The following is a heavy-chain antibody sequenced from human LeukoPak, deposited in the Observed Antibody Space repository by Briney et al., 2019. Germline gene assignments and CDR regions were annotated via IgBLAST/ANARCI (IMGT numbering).Heavy chain of an antibody. CDR2: IYNTGST. Sequence: SETLSLTCSVSGGSISSSSYYWGWIRQPPGTGLEWIGSIYNTGSTHYNPSLKSRVTISVDTSKNQFSLKVSSVTAADTAVYYCARGLGGRITIFGVAPAGGFDYWGQGTLVTVSS. CDR3: ARGLGGRITIFGVAPAGGFDY. D-gene: IGHD3-3*01. J-gene: IGHJ4*02. V-gene: IGHV4-39*07. CDR1: GGSISSSSYY.